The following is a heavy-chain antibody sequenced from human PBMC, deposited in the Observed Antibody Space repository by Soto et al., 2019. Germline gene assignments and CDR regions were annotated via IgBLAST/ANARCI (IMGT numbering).Heavy chain of an antibody. D-gene: IGHD3-3*01. Sequence: EVRLVESGGGLVKPGGSLRLSCAASGFGFNSYTVSWVRQAPGKGLEWVSSISSRSSHIYYAESLKGRFTISRDNSRNSLYLEMNGLGAEDTALYFCARARGTIFAAEFDCWGQGTLVTVSS. J-gene: IGHJ4*02. V-gene: IGHV3-21*01. CDR1: GFGFNSYT. CDR2: ISSRSSHI. CDR3: ARARGTIFAAEFDC.